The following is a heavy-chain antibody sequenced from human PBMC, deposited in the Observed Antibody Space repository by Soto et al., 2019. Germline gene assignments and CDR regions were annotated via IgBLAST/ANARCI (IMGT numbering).Heavy chain of an antibody. D-gene: IGHD2-2*01. CDR2: IIPIFGTA. Sequence: VASVKVSCKASGGTFSSYAISWVRQAPGQGLEWMGGIIPIFGTANYAQKFQGRVTITADESTSTAYMELSSLRSEDTAVYYCARGGPPNCSSTSCYWALDYWGQGTLVTVSS. CDR3: ARGGPPNCSSTSCYWALDY. CDR1: GGTFSSYA. J-gene: IGHJ4*02. V-gene: IGHV1-69*13.